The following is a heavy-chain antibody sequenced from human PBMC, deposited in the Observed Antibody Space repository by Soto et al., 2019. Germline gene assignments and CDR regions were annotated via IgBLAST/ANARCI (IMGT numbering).Heavy chain of an antibody. V-gene: IGHV4-4*07. CDR2: IYATGSS. J-gene: IGHJ5*02. D-gene: IGHD1-1*01. CDR1: GASLSVYY. Sequence: SETLSLTCNVSGASLSVYYWRWIRHPPGKGLEWIGRIYATGSSDYNPSLKSRITISVDMSKKQFSLTLRSVTAADTAMYYCVRDGTKNLRDWFDPWGQGILVTVSS. CDR3: VRDGTKNLRDWFDP.